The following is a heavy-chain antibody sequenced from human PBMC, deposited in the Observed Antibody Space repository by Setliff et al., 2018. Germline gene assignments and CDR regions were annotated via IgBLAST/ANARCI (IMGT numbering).Heavy chain of an antibody. D-gene: IGHD2-2*01. CDR2: IITSTGKT. Sequence: GASVKVSCKASGYTFTNYGFHWVRQAPGQGLEWMAMIITSTGKTSYAQRFQGRVTVTTDTYTGTGYMELRSLRSDDTAMYFCVRFGGSCSSSSCYASDLWGQGTMVTV. V-gene: IGHV1-18*01. CDR1: GYTFTNYG. CDR3: VRFGGSCSSSSCYASDL. J-gene: IGHJ3*01.